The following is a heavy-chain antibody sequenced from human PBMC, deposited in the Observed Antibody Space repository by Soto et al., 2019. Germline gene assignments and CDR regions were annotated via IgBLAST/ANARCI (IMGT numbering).Heavy chain of an antibody. D-gene: IGHD3-22*01. J-gene: IGHJ6*02. CDR2: ISGSGGST. Sequence: PGGSLRLSCAASGFTFSSYAMSWVRQAPGKGLEWVSAISGSGGSTYYADSVKGRFTISRDNAKNTLYLQMNSLRAEDTAVYYCARGMVHYYDSSGYSNYYYYGMDVWGQGTTVTVSS. CDR1: GFTFSSYA. V-gene: IGHV3-23*01. CDR3: ARGMVHYYDSSGYSNYYYYGMDV.